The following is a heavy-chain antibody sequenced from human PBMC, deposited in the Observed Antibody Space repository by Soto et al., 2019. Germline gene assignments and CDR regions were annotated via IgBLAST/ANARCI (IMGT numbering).Heavy chain of an antibody. V-gene: IGHV1-18*01. D-gene: IGHD3-16*01. J-gene: IGHJ6*02. CDR1: AYTFTTYG. CDR3: ARDTRKELWVDGLNAMDV. CDR2: ISGYNGQT. Sequence: QVQLVQSGPEVKKSGASVKVSCKASAYTFTTYGVSWVRQAPGQGLEWMGWISGYNGQTNYAQKFRGRVTFTTDTSTSTAYMELRSLRPDDTAMYFCARDTRKELWVDGLNAMDVWGQGTTVTV.